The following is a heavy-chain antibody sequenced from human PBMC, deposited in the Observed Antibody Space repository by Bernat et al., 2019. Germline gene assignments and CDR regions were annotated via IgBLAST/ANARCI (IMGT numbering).Heavy chain of an antibody. D-gene: IGHD3-16*01. CDR2: SCKKHNSYTT. CDR3: TGGTRFGAYLNWFDP. V-gene: IGHV3-72*01. Sequence: EVRLVESGGGLVQPGGSLRLSCLAPGFTFSDHYMVWVRQAPGKGLEWVGRSCKKHNSYTTEYGAAVKGRYTISRDDSNNSVYMQMGSLKTEDTAVYYCTGGTRFGAYLNWFDPWGQGTLVTVSS. J-gene: IGHJ5*02. CDR1: GFTFSDHY.